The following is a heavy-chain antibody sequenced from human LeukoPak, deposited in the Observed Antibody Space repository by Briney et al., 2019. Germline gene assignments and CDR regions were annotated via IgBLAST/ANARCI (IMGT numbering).Heavy chain of an antibody. Sequence: SETLSLTCTVSGGSISSSSYYLGWIRHPPGTGLEWIASIYYTGSTYYNPSLKSRATISVDKSKNKFSVKLSSVTAADTAVYYCASAESTGYLLFDYWGQGTLVTVSS. V-gene: IGHV4-39*07. J-gene: IGHJ4*02. CDR2: IYYTGST. CDR3: ASAESTGYLLFDY. D-gene: IGHD3-22*01. CDR1: GGSISSSSYY.